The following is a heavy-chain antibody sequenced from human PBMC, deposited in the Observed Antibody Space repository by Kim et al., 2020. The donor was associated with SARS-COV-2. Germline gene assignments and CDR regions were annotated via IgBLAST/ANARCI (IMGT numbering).Heavy chain of an antibody. V-gene: IGHV3-53*01. CDR1: GFTVSSNY. J-gene: IGHJ6*02. Sequence: GGSLRLSCAASGFTVSSNYMSWVRQAPGKGLEWVSVIYSGGSTYYADSVKGRFTISRDNSKNTLYLQMNSLRAEDTAGYYCARDGAGRDGYKPYYYYGMDVWGQGTTVTVSS. D-gene: IGHD5-12*01. CDR3: ARDGAGRDGYKPYYYYGMDV. CDR2: IYSGGST.